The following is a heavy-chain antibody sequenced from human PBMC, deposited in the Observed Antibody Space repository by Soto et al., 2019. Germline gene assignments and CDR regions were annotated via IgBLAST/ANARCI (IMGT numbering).Heavy chain of an antibody. D-gene: IGHD1-1*01. J-gene: IGHJ4*02. CDR1: GGSISSYY. CDR3: ARRYGYSFDY. Sequence: QVQLQESGPGLVKPSETLSLTCTVSGGSISSYYWSWIRQPPGKGLEWIGYIYYSGSTNYNPSLKXRLTISVDTSKNQFSLKLSSVTAAATAVYYCARRYGYSFDYWGQGTLVTVSS. V-gene: IGHV4-59*08. CDR2: IYYSGST.